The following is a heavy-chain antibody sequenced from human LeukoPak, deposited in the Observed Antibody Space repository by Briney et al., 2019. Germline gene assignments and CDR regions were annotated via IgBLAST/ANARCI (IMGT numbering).Heavy chain of an antibody. J-gene: IGHJ4*02. V-gene: IGHV1-69*13. D-gene: IGHD5-24*01. CDR2: IIPIFGTA. CDR3: ARGREMATITGDFDY. CDR1: GGTSSSYA. Sequence: SVKVSCRASGGTSSSYAISWVRQAPGQGLEWMGGIIPIFGTANYAQKFQGRVTITADESTSTAYMELSSLRSEDTAVYYCARGREMATITGDFDYWGQGTLVTVSS.